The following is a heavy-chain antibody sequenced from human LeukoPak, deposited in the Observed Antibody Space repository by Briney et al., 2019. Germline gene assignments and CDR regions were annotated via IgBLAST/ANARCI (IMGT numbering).Heavy chain of an antibody. D-gene: IGHD3-10*01. Sequence: SETLSLTCTVSGGSISSGFYYWTWIRQPAGKGLEWIGRIYTSGSTNYNPSLKSRVTISVGTSKNQFSLKLSSVTAADTAVYYCARGDYYGSGSLDYWGQGTLVTVSS. CDR1: GGSISSGFYY. J-gene: IGHJ4*02. CDR2: IYTSGST. CDR3: ARGDYYGSGSLDY. V-gene: IGHV4-61*02.